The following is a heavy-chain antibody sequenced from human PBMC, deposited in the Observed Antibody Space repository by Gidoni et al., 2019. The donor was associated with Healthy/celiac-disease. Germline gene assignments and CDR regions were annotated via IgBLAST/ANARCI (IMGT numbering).Heavy chain of an antibody. CDR2: ISGSGGST. CDR3: AKHVAAGYYYYGMDV. V-gene: IGHV3-23*01. Sequence: EVQLLESGGGLVQHGGSLRLSCAASGFTFSSYAMSWVRQAPGKGLEWVSAISGSGGSTYYADSVKGRFTISRENSKNTLYLQMNSLRAEDTAVYYCAKHVAAGYYYYGMDVWGQGTTVTVSS. J-gene: IGHJ6*02. CDR1: GFTFSSYA. D-gene: IGHD6-19*01.